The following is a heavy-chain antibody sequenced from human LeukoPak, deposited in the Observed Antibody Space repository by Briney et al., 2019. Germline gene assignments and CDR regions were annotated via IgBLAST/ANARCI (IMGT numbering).Heavy chain of an antibody. J-gene: IGHJ3*02. Sequence: ASVKVSCKASGYTFTSYDINWVRQATGQGLEWMGWMNPNSGNTGYAQKFQGRVTITKNTSISTAYMELSSLRSEDTAVYYCARGSIAVAGQDAFDIWGQGTMVTVSS. CDR3: ARGSIAVAGQDAFDI. CDR1: GYTFTSYD. CDR2: MNPNSGNT. V-gene: IGHV1-8*03. D-gene: IGHD6-19*01.